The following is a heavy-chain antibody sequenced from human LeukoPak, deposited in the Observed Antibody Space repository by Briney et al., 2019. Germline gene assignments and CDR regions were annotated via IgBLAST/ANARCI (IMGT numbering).Heavy chain of an antibody. CDR3: ARVVQLWHDAFDI. CDR2: IIPILGIA. V-gene: IGHV1-69*04. CDR1: GYTFTSYA. D-gene: IGHD5-18*01. J-gene: IGHJ3*02. Sequence: SVKVSCKASGYTFTSYAISWVRQAPGQGLEWMGRIIPILGIANYAQKFQGRVTITADKSTSTAYMELSSLRSEDTAVYYCARVVQLWHDAFDIWGQGTMVTVSS.